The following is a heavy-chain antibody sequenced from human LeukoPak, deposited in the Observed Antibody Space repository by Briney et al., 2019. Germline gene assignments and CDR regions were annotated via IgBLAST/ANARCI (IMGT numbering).Heavy chain of an antibody. CDR3: ALDYYDSSGYYRN. D-gene: IGHD3-22*01. CDR1: GFTFSSYS. J-gene: IGHJ3*01. V-gene: IGHV3-21*01. Sequence: GGFLRLSCAASGFTFSSYSMNWVRQAPGKGLEWVSSISSSSSYIYYADSVKGRFTISRDNAKNSLYLQMNSLRAEDTAVYYCALDYYDSSGYYRNWGQGTMVTVSS. CDR2: ISSSSSYI.